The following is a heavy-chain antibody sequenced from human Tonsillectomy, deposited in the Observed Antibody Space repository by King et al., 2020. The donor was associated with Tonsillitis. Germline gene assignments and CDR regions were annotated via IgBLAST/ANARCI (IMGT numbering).Heavy chain of an antibody. J-gene: IGHJ4*02. CDR3: ARLRWVVTGGDFDY. D-gene: IGHD2-21*02. CDR2: IYYSGST. V-gene: IGHV4-39*07. Sequence: MQLQESGPGLVKPSETLSLTCTVSGGSISSSSYYWGWIRQPPGKGLEWIGSIYYSGSTYYNPSLKSRVTISVDTSKNQFSLKLSSVTAADTALYYCARLRWVVTGGDFDYWGQGTLVIVSS. CDR1: GGSISSSSYY.